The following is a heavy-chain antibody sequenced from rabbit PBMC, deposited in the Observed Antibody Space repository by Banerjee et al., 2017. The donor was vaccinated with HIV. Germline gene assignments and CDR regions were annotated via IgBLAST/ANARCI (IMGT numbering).Heavy chain of an antibody. CDR2: IDTSGDLT. CDR1: GFDLSSYYY. J-gene: IGHJ4*01. D-gene: IGHD4-1*01. Sequence: QEQLEESGGDLVKPEGSLTLTCKASGFDLSSYYYMCWVRQAPGKGLELIACIDTSGDLTYYATWAKGRFTISKTSSTTVTLQMTSLTAADTATYFCARHGSSSVWGGDLWGQGTLVTVS. CDR3: ARHGSSSVWGGDL. V-gene: IGHV1S45*01.